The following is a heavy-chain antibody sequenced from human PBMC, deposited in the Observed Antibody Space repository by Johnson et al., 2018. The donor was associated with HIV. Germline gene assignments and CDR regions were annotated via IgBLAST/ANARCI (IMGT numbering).Heavy chain of an antibody. CDR2: INWNGGST. V-gene: IGHV3-20*04. Sequence: VQLVESGGGLVQPGGSLRLSCAASGFTFDDYGMSWVRQAPGKGLEWVSGINWNGGSTGYADSVKNRFTISRDNAKNSLYLQMNSLRAEDTALYYCARATYYYDTSGYRTRPRAFDVWGQGTMVTVSS. D-gene: IGHD3-22*01. CDR3: ARATYYYDTSGYRTRPRAFDV. J-gene: IGHJ3*01. CDR1: GFTFDDYG.